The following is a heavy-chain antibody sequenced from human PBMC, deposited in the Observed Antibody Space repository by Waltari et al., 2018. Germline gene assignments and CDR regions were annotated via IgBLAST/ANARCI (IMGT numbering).Heavy chain of an antibody. J-gene: IGHJ4*02. V-gene: IGHV1-18*04. CDR3: ARDFYYDSSGYYYPLSY. D-gene: IGHD3-22*01. CDR1: GYTFTSYG. Sequence: QVQLVQSGAEVKKPGASVKVACKASGYTFTSYGLSWVRQAPGRGLEWMGWISAYNGNTNYVQKIQGRVTMTTDTSTTTAYMELRSLRSDDTAVYYCARDFYYDSSGYYYPLSYWGQGTLVTVSS. CDR2: ISAYNGNT.